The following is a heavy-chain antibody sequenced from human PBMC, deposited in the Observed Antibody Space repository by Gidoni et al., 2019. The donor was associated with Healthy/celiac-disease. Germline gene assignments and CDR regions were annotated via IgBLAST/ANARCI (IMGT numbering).Heavy chain of an antibody. Sequence: EVQLLESGGGLVLPGGSLRLSCAASGITPNSYAMSWVRRAPGKGLEWVSAISGSDGGTYYADSVKSRFTISRDNSKNTLYLEMNRLRAEGTAVYYCAKAEGPSYYYSMDVWGQGTTVTVSS. CDR1: GITPNSYA. CDR3: AKAEGPSYYYSMDV. J-gene: IGHJ6*02. V-gene: IGHV3-23*01. CDR2: ISGSDGGT.